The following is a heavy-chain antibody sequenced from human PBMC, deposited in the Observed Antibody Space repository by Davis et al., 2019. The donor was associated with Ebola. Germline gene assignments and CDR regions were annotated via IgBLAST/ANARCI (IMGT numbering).Heavy chain of an antibody. D-gene: IGHD3-3*01. Sequence: SETLSLTCSVSGASISSYYWSWIRQAPGKGLEWIGFRYNSGSTNHNPSLQSRVIISIDNANKQISLKLSSVTAADTAVYYCARGRLLEWPPTFYGLDVWGKGTTVTVSS. CDR1: GASISSYY. V-gene: IGHV4-59*01. J-gene: IGHJ6*04. CDR2: RYNSGST. CDR3: ARGRLLEWPPTFYGLDV.